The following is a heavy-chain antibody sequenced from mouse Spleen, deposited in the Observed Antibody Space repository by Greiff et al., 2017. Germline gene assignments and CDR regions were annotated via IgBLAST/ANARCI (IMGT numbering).Heavy chain of an antibody. CDR1: GFTFTAYY. CDR2: IRNKANGYTT. CDR3: ARSNYFDY. Sequence: EVKLVESGGGLVQPGGSLRLSCATSGFTFTAYYMSWVRQPPGKALEWLGFIRNKANGYTTEYSASVKGRFTISRDNSQSILYLQMNTLRAEDSATYYCARSNYFDYWGQGTTLTVSS. V-gene: IGHV7-3*02. J-gene: IGHJ2*01.